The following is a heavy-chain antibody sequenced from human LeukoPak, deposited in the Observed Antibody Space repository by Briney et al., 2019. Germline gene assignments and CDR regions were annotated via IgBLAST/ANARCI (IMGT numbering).Heavy chain of an antibody. V-gene: IGHV3-33*06. Sequence: GGSLRLSCAASGFTFRNYGMNWVRQAPGKGLEWVALIWYDGSRDYYVDFVKGRFTVSRDNSKNTLYLQMKNLRAEDTAVYYCAKQLGYCSDGSCYFPYWGRGTLVTVSS. CDR1: GFTFRNYG. CDR2: IWYDGSRD. D-gene: IGHD2-15*01. J-gene: IGHJ4*02. CDR3: AKQLGYCSDGSCYFPY.